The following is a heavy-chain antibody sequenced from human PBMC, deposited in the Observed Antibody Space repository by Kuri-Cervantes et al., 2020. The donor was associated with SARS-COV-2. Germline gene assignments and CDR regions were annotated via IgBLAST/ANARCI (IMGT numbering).Heavy chain of an antibody. CDR2: IWYDGSNK. J-gene: IGHJ3*02. CDR3: ARPQYSSSSDAFDI. Sequence: GESLKISCAASGFTFSGHWIHWVRQAPGKGLEWVAVIWYDGSNKYYADSVKGRFTISRDNSKNTLYLQMNSLRAEDTAVYYCARPQYSSSSDAFDIWGQGTMVTVSS. V-gene: IGHV3-33*08. CDR1: GFTFSGHW. D-gene: IGHD6-13*01.